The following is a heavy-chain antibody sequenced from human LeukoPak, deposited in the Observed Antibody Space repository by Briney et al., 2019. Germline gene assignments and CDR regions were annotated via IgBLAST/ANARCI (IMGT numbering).Heavy chain of an antibody. D-gene: IGHD4-23*01. CDR2: IYYSGST. CDR3: ATYGGIDY. J-gene: IGHJ4*02. V-gene: IGHV4-39*07. Sequence: SETLSLTCTVSGGSISSSSYYWGWIRQPPGKGLEWIGSIYYSGSTYYNPSLKSRVTISVDTSKNQFSLKLSSVTAADTAVYYCATYGGIDYWGQGTLVTVSS. CDR1: GGSISSSSYY.